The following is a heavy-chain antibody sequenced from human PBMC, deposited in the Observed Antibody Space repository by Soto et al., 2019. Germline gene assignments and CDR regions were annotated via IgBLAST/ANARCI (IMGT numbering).Heavy chain of an antibody. CDR2: IDNRGNT. J-gene: IGHJ4*02. V-gene: IGHV4-30-2*06. Sequence: PSETLSLTCGITGGSITDTRHTWTWVRQSPGKALEWIGYIDNRGNTYYHPSLRRRATLSVDTSKNQFALNLTSVTAADTAVYFCARARGGYYLVNWGQGTLLTVS. D-gene: IGHD2-15*01. CDR3: ARARGGYYLVN. CDR1: GGSITDTRHT.